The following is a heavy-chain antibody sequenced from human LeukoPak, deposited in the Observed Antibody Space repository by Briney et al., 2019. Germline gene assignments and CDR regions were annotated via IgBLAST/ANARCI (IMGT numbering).Heavy chain of an antibody. V-gene: IGHV3-30*02. CDR3: AKVKNYYDSSGYCYYFDY. D-gene: IGHD3-22*01. J-gene: IGHJ4*02. Sequence: GGSLRLSCAASGFTFSSYGMHWVRQAPGKGLEWVAFIRYDGSNKYYADSVKGRFTISRDNSKNTLYLQMNSLRAEDTAVYYCAKVKNYYDSSGYCYYFDYWGQGTLVTVSS. CDR2: IRYDGSNK. CDR1: GFTFSSYG.